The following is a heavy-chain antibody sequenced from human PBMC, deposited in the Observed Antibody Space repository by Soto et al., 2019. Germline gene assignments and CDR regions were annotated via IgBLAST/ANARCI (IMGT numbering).Heavy chain of an antibody. D-gene: IGHD1-26*01. V-gene: IGHV1-18*01. CDR3: ARDGGKELGVAGLNAMDV. CDR1: AYTFTTYG. J-gene: IGHJ6*02. Sequence: QVQLVQSGPEVKKPGASVKVSCKASAYTFTTYGISWVRQAPGQGLEWMGWISGYNGQTNYAQKFRGRVTITTDTTTSTAYMELRRVRSDDTAMYYCARDGGKELGVAGLNAMDVWGQGTTVTVSS. CDR2: ISGYNGQT.